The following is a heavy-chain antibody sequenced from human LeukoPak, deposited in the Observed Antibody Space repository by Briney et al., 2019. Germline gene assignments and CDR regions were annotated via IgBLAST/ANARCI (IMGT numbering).Heavy chain of an antibody. CDR3: ARDRAPYCSSTSCYQGHDY. V-gene: IGHV4-34*01. J-gene: IGHJ4*02. D-gene: IGHD2-2*01. CDR1: GGSFSGYY. CDR2: INHSGST. Sequence: MPSETLSLTCAVYGGSFSGYYWSWIRQPPGKGLEWIGEINHSGSTNYNPSLKSRVTISVDTSKNQFSLKLSSVTAADTAVYYCARDRAPYCSSTSCYQGHDYWGQGTLVTVSS.